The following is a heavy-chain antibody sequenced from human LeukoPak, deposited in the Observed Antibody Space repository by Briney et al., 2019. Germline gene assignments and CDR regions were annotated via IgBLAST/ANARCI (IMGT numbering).Heavy chain of an antibody. D-gene: IGHD1-14*01. CDR3: ARDLESTGDAFDI. CDR1: GGSISSYY. J-gene: IGHJ3*02. Sequence: SETLSLTCIVSGGSISSYYWSWIQQPPGNGLEWIGYIYYSGSTNYNPSLKSRVTISVDTSKNQFSLKLSSVTAADTAVYYCARDLESTGDAFDIWGQGTMVTVSS. V-gene: IGHV4-59*01. CDR2: IYYSGST.